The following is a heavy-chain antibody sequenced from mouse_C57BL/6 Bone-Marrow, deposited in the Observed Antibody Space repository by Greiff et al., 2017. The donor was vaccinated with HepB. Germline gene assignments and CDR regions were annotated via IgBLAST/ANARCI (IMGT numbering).Heavy chain of an antibody. CDR1: GYAFTNYL. CDR2: INPGSGGT. Sequence: VQLQESGAELVRPGTSVKVSCKASGYAFTNYLIEWVKQRPGQGLEWSGVINPGSGGTNYNEKFKGKATLTADKSSSTAYMQLSSLTSEDSAVYFCAAVVARDYWYFDVWGTGTTVTVSS. V-gene: IGHV1-54*01. D-gene: IGHD1-1*01. J-gene: IGHJ1*03. CDR3: AAVVARDYWYFDV.